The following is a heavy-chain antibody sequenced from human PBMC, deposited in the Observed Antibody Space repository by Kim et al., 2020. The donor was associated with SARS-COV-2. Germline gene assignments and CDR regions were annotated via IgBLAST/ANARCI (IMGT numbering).Heavy chain of an antibody. CDR1: GGSISSSSYY. D-gene: IGHD5-12*01. CDR3: ARIGDGYNDYWYFDL. J-gene: IGHJ2*01. CDR2: VYYSGST. Sequence: SETLSLTCTVSGGSISSSSYYWGWIRQPPGKGLEWIGNVYYSGSTYYNSSLKSRVTISVDTSKNQFSLKLNSVTGADTAVYYCARIGDGYNDYWYFDLWG. V-gene: IGHV4-39*07.